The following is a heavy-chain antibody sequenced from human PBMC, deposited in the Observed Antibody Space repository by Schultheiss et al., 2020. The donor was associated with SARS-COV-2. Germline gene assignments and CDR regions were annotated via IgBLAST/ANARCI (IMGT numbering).Heavy chain of an antibody. CDR3: ARVITIFGVVDY. Sequence: SETLSLTCAVYGGSFSGYYWSWIRQPPGKGLEWIGYIYHSGSTNYNPSLKSRVTISVDTSKNQFSLKLSSVTAADTAVYYCARVITIFGVVDYWGQGTLVTVSS. CDR2: IYHSGST. D-gene: IGHD3-3*01. V-gene: IGHV4-34*01. J-gene: IGHJ4*02. CDR1: GGSFSGYY.